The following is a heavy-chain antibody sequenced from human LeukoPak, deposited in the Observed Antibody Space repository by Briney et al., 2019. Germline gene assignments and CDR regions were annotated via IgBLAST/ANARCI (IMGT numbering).Heavy chain of an antibody. V-gene: IGHV3-21*01. D-gene: IGHD3-22*01. J-gene: IGHJ4*02. Sequence: KPGGSLRLSCAPSGFTFDTYGFNWVRQAPGKGLEWVSSISSRLRHIYYADSVRGRFTISRDNAKNSLYLQMNSLRAEDTAVYYCARDLYRIVVVPHYFDYWGQGTLVTVSS. CDR2: ISSRLRHI. CDR1: GFTFDTYG. CDR3: ARDLYRIVVVPHYFDY.